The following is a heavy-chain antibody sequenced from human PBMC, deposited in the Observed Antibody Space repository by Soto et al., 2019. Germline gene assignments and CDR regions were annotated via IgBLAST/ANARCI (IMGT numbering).Heavy chain of an antibody. Sequence: GASVKVSCKASGGTFSSYAISWVRQAPGQGLEWMGGVIPIFGTANYAQKFQGRVTITADESTSTAYMELSSLRSEDTAVYYCAVDYYDSSGYYGRDYYYGMDAWGQGTTVTVSS. CDR3: AVDYYDSSGYYGRDYYYGMDA. V-gene: IGHV1-69*13. CDR2: VIPIFGTA. J-gene: IGHJ6*02. D-gene: IGHD3-22*01. CDR1: GGTFSSYA.